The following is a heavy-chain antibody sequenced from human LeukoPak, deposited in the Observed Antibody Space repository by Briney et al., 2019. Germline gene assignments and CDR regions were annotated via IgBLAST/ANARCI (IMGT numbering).Heavy chain of an antibody. CDR3: AKDDYVWGSYRYPAYPDY. D-gene: IGHD3-16*02. CDR1: GFTFSSYA. J-gene: IGHJ4*02. CDR2: ISYDGSNK. V-gene: IGHV3-30*04. Sequence: LGGSLRLSCAASGFTFSSYAMHWVRQAPGKGLEWVAVISYDGSNKYYADSVKGRFTISRDNSKNTLYLQMNSLRAEDTAVYYCAKDDYVWGSYRYPAYPDYWGQGTLVTVSS.